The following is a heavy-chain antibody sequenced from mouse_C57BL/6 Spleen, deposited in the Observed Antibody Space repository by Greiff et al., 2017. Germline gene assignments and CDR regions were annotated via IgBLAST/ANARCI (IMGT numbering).Heavy chain of an antibody. Sequence: EVQLQQSGAELVKPGASVTLSCTASGFNIKDYYMHWVKQRTEQGLEWIGRIDPEDGETKYAPKFQGKATITADTSSNTAYLQLISLTSEDTAVYYCARNANYYGSSYWFAYWGQGTLVTVSA. D-gene: IGHD1-1*01. V-gene: IGHV14-2*01. J-gene: IGHJ3*01. CDR2: IDPEDGET. CDR3: ARNANYYGSSYWFAY. CDR1: GFNIKDYY.